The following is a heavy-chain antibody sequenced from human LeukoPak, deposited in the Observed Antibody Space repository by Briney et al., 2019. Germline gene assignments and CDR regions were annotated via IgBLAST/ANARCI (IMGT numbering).Heavy chain of an antibody. J-gene: IGHJ6*02. CDR2: INPNSGGT. Sequence: EASVKVSCKASGYTFTGYYMHWVRQAPGQGLEWMGWINPNSGGTNYAQKFQGRVTMTRDTSISTAYMELSRLRSDDTAVYYCVEARYYYYGMDVWGQGTTVTVSS. CDR3: VEARYYYYGMDV. V-gene: IGHV1-2*02. CDR1: GYTFTGYY.